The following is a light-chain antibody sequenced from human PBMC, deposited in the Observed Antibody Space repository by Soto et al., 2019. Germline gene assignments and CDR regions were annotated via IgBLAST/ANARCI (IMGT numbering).Light chain of an antibody. CDR1: WSFRTW. Sequence: DIQMTQSPSTLSASVGDRVTITCRAGWSFRTWLDWYQQKPGKAPKLRISFASSLKSGVPSRFSGGGSGTEFTLSISSLQPDDFTTYYCHQDNASPWTFGLGTKVEIK. J-gene: IGKJ1*01. CDR2: FAS. V-gene: IGKV1-5*01. CDR3: HQDNASPWT.